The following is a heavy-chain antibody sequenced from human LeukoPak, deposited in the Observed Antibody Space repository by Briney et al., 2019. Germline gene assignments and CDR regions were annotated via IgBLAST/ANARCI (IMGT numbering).Heavy chain of an antibody. CDR2: ISGSGGST. CDR1: GFTFSSYA. V-gene: IGHV3-23*01. D-gene: IGHD6-13*01. Sequence: GGSLRLSCAASGFTFSSYAMSWVRQAPGKGLECVSAISGSGGSTYYADSVKGRFTISRDNSKNTLYLQMNSLRAEDTAVYYCAKARWRYSSSRYGMDVWGQGTTVTVSS. CDR3: AKARWRYSSSRYGMDV. J-gene: IGHJ6*02.